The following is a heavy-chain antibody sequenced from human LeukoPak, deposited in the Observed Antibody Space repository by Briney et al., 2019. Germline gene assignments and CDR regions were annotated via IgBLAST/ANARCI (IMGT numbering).Heavy chain of an antibody. CDR2: FDPEDGET. V-gene: IGHV1-24*01. D-gene: IGHD1-26*01. J-gene: IGHJ4*02. Sequence: ASVKVSCKVSGYTLTELSMHWVRQAPGKGLEWMGGFDPEDGETIYAQKFQGSVTMTEDTSTDTAYMELSNLRSEDTAVYYCARGNRRYSGSYLTFDYWGQGTLVTVYS. CDR3: ARGNRRYSGSYLTFDY. CDR1: GYTLTELS.